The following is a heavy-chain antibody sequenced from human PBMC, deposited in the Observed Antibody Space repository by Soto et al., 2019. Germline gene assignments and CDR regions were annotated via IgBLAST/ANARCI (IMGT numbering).Heavy chain of an antibody. V-gene: IGHV3-15*01. J-gene: IGHJ4*02. D-gene: IGHD3-16*02. CDR2: IKSKTDGRTT. CDR1: GFTFSNAW. Sequence: GGSLRLSCAASGFTFSNAWMSWVRQAPGKGLEWVGRIKSKTDGRTTDYAAPVKGRFTISRDDSKNTLYLQMNSLKTEDTAVYYCTTDGRITFGGVIVFFDYWGQGTLVTVSS. CDR3: TTDGRITFGGVIVFFDY.